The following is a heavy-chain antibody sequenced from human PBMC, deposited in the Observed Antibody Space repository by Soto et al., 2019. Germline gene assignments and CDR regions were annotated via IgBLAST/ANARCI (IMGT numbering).Heavy chain of an antibody. V-gene: IGHV2-5*02. CDR2: IYWDNDK. CDR1: GFSLSTTGVG. CDR3: ARSLWFGELH. D-gene: IGHD3-10*01. Sequence: QITLKESGPTLVKPTQTLTLTCSFSGFSLSTTGVGVGWIRQSPGKALEWLAIIYWDNDKRYSPSLKSRVTITKDTSKNQVVLTVTNMDPVDTGTYYCARSLWFGELHWGQGALVTVP. J-gene: IGHJ4*02.